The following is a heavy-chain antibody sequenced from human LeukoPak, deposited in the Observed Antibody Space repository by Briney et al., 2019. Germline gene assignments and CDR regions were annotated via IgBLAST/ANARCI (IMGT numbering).Heavy chain of an antibody. J-gene: IGHJ6*04. CDR3: ARLMDV. Sequence: GESLKISCKGSGYSFTSYRIGWVRQMPGKGLEWMGIIHPGDSDARYGPSFQGQVTISVDKSISTAYLQWNSLKASDTAMYYCARLMDVWGKGTTVTVSS. CDR1: GYSFTSYR. CDR2: IHPGDSDA. V-gene: IGHV5-51*01.